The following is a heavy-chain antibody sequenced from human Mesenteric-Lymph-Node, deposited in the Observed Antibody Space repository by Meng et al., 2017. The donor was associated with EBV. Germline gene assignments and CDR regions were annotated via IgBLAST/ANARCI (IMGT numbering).Heavy chain of an antibody. J-gene: IGHJ2*01. V-gene: IGHV7-4-1*02. D-gene: IGHD1-26*01. Sequence: QGQLVQSGPELKKPGASVKVSCTASGYTFTSYPMNWVRQAPGQGLEWMGGINPNTGNPTYAQGFTGRFVFSLDSSVSTAYLQISSLKAEDTAVYYCARKVGISSAKWYFDVWGRGTLVTVSS. CDR3: ARKVGISSAKWYFDV. CDR2: INPNTGNP. CDR1: GYTFTSYP.